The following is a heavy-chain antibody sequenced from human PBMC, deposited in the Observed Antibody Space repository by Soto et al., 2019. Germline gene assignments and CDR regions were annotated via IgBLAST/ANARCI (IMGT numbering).Heavy chain of an antibody. CDR1: GGSFSGYY. CDR2: INHSGST. V-gene: IGHV4-34*01. CDR3: ARAGYYYGSGSSDY. Sequence: SETLSLTCAVYGGSFSGYYWSWIRQPPGKGLEWIGEINHSGSTNYNPSLKSRVTISVDTSKNQFSLKLSSVTAADTAVYYCARAGYYYGSGSSDYWGQGILVTVSS. D-gene: IGHD3-10*01. J-gene: IGHJ4*02.